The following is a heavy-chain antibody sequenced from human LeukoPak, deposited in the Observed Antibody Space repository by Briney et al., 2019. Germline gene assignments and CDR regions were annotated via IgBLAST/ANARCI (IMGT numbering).Heavy chain of an antibody. D-gene: IGHD3-10*01. CDR1: GFTFSSYA. Sequence: HPGGSLRLSCAASGFTFSSYAMSWVRQAPGKGLEWVSAISGSGGSTYYADSVKGRFTISRDNSKNPLYLQMNSLRAEDTAVYYCAKDLGESVEVRGFDYWGQGTLVTVSS. CDR3: AKDLGESVEVRGFDY. V-gene: IGHV3-23*01. J-gene: IGHJ4*02. CDR2: ISGSGGST.